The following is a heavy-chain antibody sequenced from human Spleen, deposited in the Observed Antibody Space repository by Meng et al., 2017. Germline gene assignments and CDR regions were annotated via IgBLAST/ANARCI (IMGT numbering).Heavy chain of an antibody. CDR1: GYSFTSYW. V-gene: IGHV5-51*01. CDR3: AKTNRMVRGVIIRDDAFDI. Sequence: GGSLRLSCKGSGYSFTSYWIGWVRQMPGKGLEWMGIIYPGDSDTSYSPSFQGQVTISADKSISTAYLQWSSLKASDTAMYYCAKTNRMVRGVIIRDDAFDIWGQGTMVTVSS. CDR2: IYPGDSDT. D-gene: IGHD3-10*01. J-gene: IGHJ3*02.